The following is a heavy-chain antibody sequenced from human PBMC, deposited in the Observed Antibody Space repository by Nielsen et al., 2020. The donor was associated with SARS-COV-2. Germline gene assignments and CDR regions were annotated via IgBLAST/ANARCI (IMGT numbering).Heavy chain of an antibody. Sequence: GESLKISCAASGFTFSNAWMSWVRQAPGKGLEWVGRIKSKTDGGTTDYAAPVKGRFTISRDDSKNTLYLQMNSLKTEDTAVYYCTTVLRITMIVVVGGFDYWGQGTLVTVSS. J-gene: IGHJ4*02. CDR2: IKSKTDGGTT. CDR3: TTVLRITMIVVVGGFDY. V-gene: IGHV3-15*01. D-gene: IGHD3-22*01. CDR1: GFTFSNAW.